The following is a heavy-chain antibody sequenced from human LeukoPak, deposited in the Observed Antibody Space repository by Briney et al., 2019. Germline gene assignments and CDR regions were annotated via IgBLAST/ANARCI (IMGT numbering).Heavy chain of an antibody. CDR1: NYTFASYG. CDR2: IIPTFGTA. CDR3: ASFGYSSGWHDINFDY. Sequence: SVKVSCKASNYTFASYGISWVRQAPGQGLEWMGGIIPTFGTANYAQKFRGRVTITADESTSTAYMELSSLRSEDTAVYYCASFGYSSGWHDINFDYWGQGTLVTVSS. D-gene: IGHD6-19*01. V-gene: IGHV1-69*13. J-gene: IGHJ4*02.